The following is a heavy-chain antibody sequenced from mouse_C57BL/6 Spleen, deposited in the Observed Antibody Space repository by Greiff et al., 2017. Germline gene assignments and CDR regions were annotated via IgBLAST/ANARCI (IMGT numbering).Heavy chain of an antibody. D-gene: IGHD1-1*01. Sequence: QVQLQQPGAELVRPGSSVKLSCKASGYTFTSYWMHWVKQRPIQGLEWIGNIDPSDSETHYNQKFKDKATLTVDKSSSTAYMQLSSLTSEGSAVYYCARGGDYYGSSYGYFDVWGTGTTVTVSS. CDR3: ARGGDYYGSSYGYFDV. CDR1: GYTFTSYW. J-gene: IGHJ1*03. CDR2: IDPSDSET. V-gene: IGHV1-52*01.